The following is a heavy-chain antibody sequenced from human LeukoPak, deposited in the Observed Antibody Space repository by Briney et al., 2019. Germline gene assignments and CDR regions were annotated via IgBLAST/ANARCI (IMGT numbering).Heavy chain of an antibody. CDR2: MSYKYSGST. V-gene: IGHV4-39*01. CDR3: ARRGQFGDSTWYFDY. Sequence: SETLSLTCTVSGSSISSSSYYWGWIRQPPGKGLEWIGSMSYKYSGSTYYNPSLKSRVTISVDTSKNQFSLRLSSVTAADTAVYYCARRGQFGDSTWYFDYWGQGTLVTVSS. D-gene: IGHD3-16*01. J-gene: IGHJ4*02. CDR1: GSSISSSSYY.